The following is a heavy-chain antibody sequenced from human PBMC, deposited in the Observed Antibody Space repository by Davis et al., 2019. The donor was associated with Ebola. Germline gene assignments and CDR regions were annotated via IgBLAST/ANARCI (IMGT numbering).Heavy chain of an antibody. D-gene: IGHD2-2*01. CDR2: IYYSGST. V-gene: IGHV4-61*01. CDR1: GGSVSSGSYY. Sequence: MPSETLSLTCTVSGGSVSSGSYYWSWIRQPPGKGLEWIGYIYYSGSTNYNPSLKSRVTISVDTSKNQFSLKLSSVTAADTAVYYCAREIVVVPAGRGGFDYWGQGTLVTVSS. CDR3: AREIVVVPAGRGGFDY. J-gene: IGHJ4*02.